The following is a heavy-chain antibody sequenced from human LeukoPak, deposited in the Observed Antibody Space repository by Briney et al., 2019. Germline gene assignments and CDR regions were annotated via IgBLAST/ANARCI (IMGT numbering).Heavy chain of an antibody. Sequence: ASVKVSFTASGSTFTSCGISWVRHAPGQGLEWMWGISAYDGNTNYSQKLQGRVSMTTDTSTSTAYMELRSLTSDDTAVYYRAREVATTTSFDYWGQGTLVTVSS. CDR3: AREVATTTSFDY. V-gene: IGHV1-18*01. J-gene: IGHJ4*02. CDR1: GSTFTSCG. CDR2: ISAYDGNT. D-gene: IGHD5-12*01.